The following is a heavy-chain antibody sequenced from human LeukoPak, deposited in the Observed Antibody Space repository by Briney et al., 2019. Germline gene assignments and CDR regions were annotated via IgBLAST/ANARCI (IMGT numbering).Heavy chain of an antibody. J-gene: IGHJ4*02. CDR2: INHSGST. Sequence: SETLSLTCAVYGGSFSGYYWNWIRQPPGKGLEWIGEINHSGSTNYNPSLKSRVTISVDTSKNQFSLKLSSVTAADTAVYYCARKERTYYYDSSGYYGYWGQGTLVTVSS. CDR1: GGSFSGYY. D-gene: IGHD3-22*01. V-gene: IGHV4-34*01. CDR3: ARKERTYYYDSSGYYGY.